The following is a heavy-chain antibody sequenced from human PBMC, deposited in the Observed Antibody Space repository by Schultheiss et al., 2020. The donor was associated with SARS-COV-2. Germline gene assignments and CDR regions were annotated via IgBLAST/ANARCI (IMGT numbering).Heavy chain of an antibody. CDR2: MWYDGSNK. J-gene: IGHJ4*02. V-gene: IGHV3-33*01. CDR3: ARVPNYPGTVYFDY. CDR1: GFTFRDYG. Sequence: GGSLRLSCAASGFTFRDYGMHWVRQAPGKGLEWVAAMWYDGSNKYYADSVKGRFTISRDNSKNTLYLQMNSLRAEDTAVYYCARVPNYPGTVYFDYWGQGTLVTVSS. D-gene: IGHD1-14*01.